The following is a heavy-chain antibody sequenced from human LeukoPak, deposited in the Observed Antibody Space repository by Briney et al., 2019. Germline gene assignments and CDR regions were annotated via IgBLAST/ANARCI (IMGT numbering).Heavy chain of an antibody. CDR3: ARGYDYGDYVGDFDY. CDR2: ITTYNGNT. D-gene: IGHD4-17*01. CDR1: GYTFTSYP. Sequence: ASVKVSCKSSGYTFTSYPISWVRQAPGQGLEWMGWITTYNGNTKYAQKLQGRVTMATDTSTSTVYMDLRGLRSDDTAVYYCARGYDYGDYVGDFDYWGQGTLVTVSS. J-gene: IGHJ4*02. V-gene: IGHV1-18*01.